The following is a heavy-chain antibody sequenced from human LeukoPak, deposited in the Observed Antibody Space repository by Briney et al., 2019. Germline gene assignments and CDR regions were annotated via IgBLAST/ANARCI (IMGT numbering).Heavy chain of an antibody. CDR3: ASSVVVPSAADY. Sequence: PSETLSLTCTVSGGSISSYYWSWIRQPPGKGLEWIGEINHTGSTNYNPSLKSRVTISVDMSKNQFSLKLSSVTAADTAVYYCASSVVVPSAADYWGQGTLVTVSS. CDR2: INHTGST. CDR1: GGSISSYY. D-gene: IGHD2-2*01. J-gene: IGHJ4*02. V-gene: IGHV4-34*01.